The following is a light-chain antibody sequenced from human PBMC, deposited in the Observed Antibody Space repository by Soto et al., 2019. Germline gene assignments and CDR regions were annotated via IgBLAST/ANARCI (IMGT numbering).Light chain of an antibody. CDR2: DAS. Sequence: DIQMTQSPSTLSASVGDRVTITCRASQSISSWLAWYQQKPGKAPKLLIYDASSLESGAPSGFSGSGSGTEFPLTISSLQPDDFATYYCQQYNSYSGTFGQGTKVDIK. V-gene: IGKV1-5*01. CDR3: QQYNSYSGT. J-gene: IGKJ1*01. CDR1: QSISSW.